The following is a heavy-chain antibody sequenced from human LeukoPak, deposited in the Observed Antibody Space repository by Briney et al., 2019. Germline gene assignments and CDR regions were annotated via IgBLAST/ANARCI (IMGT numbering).Heavy chain of an antibody. J-gene: IGHJ5*02. CDR1: GYTFTSYG. V-gene: IGHV1-18*01. Sequence: LRASVKVSCKASGYTFTSYGISWVRQAPGQGLEWMGWISAYNGNTNYAQKLQGRVTMTTDTSTSTAYMELRSLRSDDTAVYYCARDSIVLMVYAMPNWFDPWGQGTLVTVSS. CDR3: ARDSIVLMVYAMPNWFDP. CDR2: ISAYNGNT. D-gene: IGHD2-8*01.